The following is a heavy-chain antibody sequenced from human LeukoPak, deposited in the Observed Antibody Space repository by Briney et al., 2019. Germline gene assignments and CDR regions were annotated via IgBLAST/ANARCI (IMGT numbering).Heavy chain of an antibody. D-gene: IGHD2-21*02. CDR3: AREPKNCGGDCYVLLDC. Sequence: PGGSLRLSCSTSGFTFTSHAMSWVRQAPGKGLEWVSVISGSGATTYYADSVKGRFTISRDNSRDTLYLQMNSLRAEDTAVYYCAREPKNCGGDCYVLLDCRGQGILVTVSS. CDR2: ISGSGATT. V-gene: IGHV3-23*01. CDR1: GFTFTSHA. J-gene: IGHJ4*02.